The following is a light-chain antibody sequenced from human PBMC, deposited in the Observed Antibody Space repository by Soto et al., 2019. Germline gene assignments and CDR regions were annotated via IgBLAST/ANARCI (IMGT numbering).Light chain of an antibody. CDR1: SSDVGGYNY. CDR2: DVS. J-gene: IGLJ3*02. V-gene: IGLV2-14*03. Sequence: QSALTQPASVSGSPGQSITISCTATSSDVGGYNYVSWYQQHPGKAPKLMIYDVSNRPSGVSNRFSGSKSGNTASLTISGLQPEDEADHYCSSYTRSNTGVFGGGTKVTVL. CDR3: SSYTRSNTGV.